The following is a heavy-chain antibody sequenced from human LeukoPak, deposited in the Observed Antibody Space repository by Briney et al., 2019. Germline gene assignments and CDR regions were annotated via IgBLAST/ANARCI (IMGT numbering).Heavy chain of an antibody. CDR3: ARDRHGYRRFDY. CDR1: GGTFSSYA. Sequence: ASVKVSCKASGGTFSSYAISWVRQAPGQGLEWMGGIIPIFGTANYAQKFQGRVTITADESTSTAYMELSSLRFEDTAVYYCARDRHGYRRFDYWGQGTLVTVSS. D-gene: IGHD5-24*01. V-gene: IGHV1-69*13. CDR2: IIPIFGTA. J-gene: IGHJ4*02.